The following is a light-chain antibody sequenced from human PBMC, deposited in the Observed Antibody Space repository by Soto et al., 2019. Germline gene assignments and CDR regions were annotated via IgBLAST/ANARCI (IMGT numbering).Light chain of an antibody. CDR3: MQALQTPS. Sequence: DIVLTQSPLSLPVTPGEPASISCRSNQSLLHSNGYNYLDWYLQKPGQSPQLLIYLGSNRASGVPDRFSGSGSGTDFTLEVSRVEAEDVGVYYCMQALQTPSFGQGTKLEIK. J-gene: IGKJ2*01. V-gene: IGKV2-28*01. CDR1: QSLLHSNGYNY. CDR2: LGS.